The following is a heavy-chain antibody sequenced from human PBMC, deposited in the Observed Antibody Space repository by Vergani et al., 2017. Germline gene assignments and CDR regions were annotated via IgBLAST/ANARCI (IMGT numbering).Heavy chain of an antibody. CDR2: ISYDGSNK. D-gene: IGHD6-13*01. CDR3: ARERGGSSWYSRYFDL. CDR1: GFTFSSYA. V-gene: IGHV3-30-3*01. J-gene: IGHJ2*01. Sequence: QVQLVESGGGVVQPGRSLRLSCAASGFTFSSYAMHWVRQAPGKGLEWVAVISYDGSNKYYADSVKGRFTISRDNSKNTLYLQMNSLRAEDTAVYYCARERGGSSWYSRYFDLWGRGTLVTVSS.